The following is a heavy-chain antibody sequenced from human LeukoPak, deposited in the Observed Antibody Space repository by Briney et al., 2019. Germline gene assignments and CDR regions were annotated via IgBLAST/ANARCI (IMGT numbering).Heavy chain of an antibody. D-gene: IGHD3-16*01. CDR2: IPASGSNT. Sequence: GGSLRLSCAASGFTFSSYTMIWVRQAPGKGLDWVSSIPASGSNTYYAAAVKGRLTISRDNSKNTLSLQLNGLRAEDTAVYYCARDVGPSRGSYGDYLSWGQGTLVTVSS. V-gene: IGHV3-23*01. CDR3: ARDVGPSRGSYGDYLS. CDR1: GFTFSSYT. J-gene: IGHJ4*02.